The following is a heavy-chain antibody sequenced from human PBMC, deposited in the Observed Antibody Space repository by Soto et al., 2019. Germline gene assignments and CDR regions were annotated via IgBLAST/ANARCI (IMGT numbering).Heavy chain of an antibody. V-gene: IGHV3-23*01. CDR3: AKDSHWGIISPTHDY. CDR2: FRESGGTT. D-gene: IGHD3-16*01. J-gene: IGHJ4*02. Sequence: VHLSESGGGLVQPGGSLRLSCAASGFTFSSSAMSWVRQAPGKGLEWVATFRESGGTTHYAYSVKGRFPISRDAAKNMLTLQRNSLRAEDTAIYYCAKDSHWGIISPTHDYWGQGTRVTVSS. CDR1: GFTFSSSA.